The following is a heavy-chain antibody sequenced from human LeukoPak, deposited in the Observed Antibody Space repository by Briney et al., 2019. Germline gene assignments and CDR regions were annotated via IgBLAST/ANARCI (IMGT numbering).Heavy chain of an antibody. D-gene: IGHD3-9*01. V-gene: IGHV3-7*01. Sequence: PGGSLTLSCTASGFTIKTYWMSWVRQIPGRGLEWVANINEDGSDKQYVDFAKGRFSISRDNAKNSLSLQMKSLTVEDMAVYFCARAATFTYYDVLTGYFTTHAFDSWGQGSLVTVSS. CDR2: INEDGSDK. J-gene: IGHJ4*02. CDR1: GFTIKTYW. CDR3: ARAATFTYYDVLTGYFTTHAFDS.